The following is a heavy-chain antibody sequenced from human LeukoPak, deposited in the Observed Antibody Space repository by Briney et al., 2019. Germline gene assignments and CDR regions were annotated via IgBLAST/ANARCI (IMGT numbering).Heavy chain of an antibody. CDR3: VDSSGYYYDAFDI. CDR1: GFTFSSYG. CDR2: IRYDGSNK. D-gene: IGHD3-22*01. V-gene: IGHV3-30*02. J-gene: IGHJ3*02. Sequence: PGGSLRLSCAASGFTFSSYGMHWVRQAPGKGLEWVAFIRYDGSNKYYADSVKGRFIISRDNSKNTLYLQMNSLRAEDTAVYYCVDSSGYYYDAFDIWGQGTMVTVSS.